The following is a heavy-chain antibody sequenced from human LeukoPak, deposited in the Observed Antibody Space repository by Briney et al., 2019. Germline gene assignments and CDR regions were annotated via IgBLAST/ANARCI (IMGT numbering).Heavy chain of an antibody. V-gene: IGHV3-23*01. Sequence: GRSLRLSCAASGFTFSSYAMSWVRQAPGKGLELVSAISGSGENTNYADSVKGRFTMSRDNSRNMLYLQMNSLRDEDTAKYYCAKTVSGSYSYQGGDYWGQGTLVTVSS. CDR1: GFTFSSYA. J-gene: IGHJ4*02. CDR3: AKTVSGSYSYQGGDY. D-gene: IGHD3-16*02. CDR2: ISGSGENT.